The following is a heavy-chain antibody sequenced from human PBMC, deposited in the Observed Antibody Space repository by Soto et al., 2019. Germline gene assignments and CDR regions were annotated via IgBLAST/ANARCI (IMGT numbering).Heavy chain of an antibody. V-gene: IGHV3-30*18. D-gene: IGHD6-13*01. J-gene: IGHJ3*02. CDR3: AKLHQAAVGYRGLDI. CDR1: EGKFNTFG. Sequence: SQRLSWAAAEGKFNTFGMHWVRQAPGKGLEWVAVISYDGSTKFYADSVKGRFTISRDNSKNTLYLQMNSLRTEDTAVYYCAKLHQAAVGYRGLDIWGQGTMVTVSS. CDR2: ISYDGSTK.